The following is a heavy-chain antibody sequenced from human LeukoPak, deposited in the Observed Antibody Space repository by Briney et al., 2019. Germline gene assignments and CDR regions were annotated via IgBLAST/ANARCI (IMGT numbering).Heavy chain of an antibody. Sequence: GGSLRLSCAASGFTFSTYWMIWVRQSPGKGLEWVANIKPDGSEKYFVDSVKGRFTIPRDNAKNALYLEMNSLRAEDTAEYFCARERMYSGSGSTYPYYDYWGQGTLVTVSS. CDR1: GFTFSTYW. V-gene: IGHV3-7*01. CDR3: ARERMYSGSGSTYPYYDY. CDR2: IKPDGSEK. J-gene: IGHJ4*02. D-gene: IGHD3-10*01.